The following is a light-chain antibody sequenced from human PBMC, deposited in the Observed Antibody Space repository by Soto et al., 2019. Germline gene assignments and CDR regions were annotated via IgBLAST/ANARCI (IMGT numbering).Light chain of an antibody. CDR3: QQYDNLHLT. Sequence: DIQMTQSPSSLSASVGDRVTITCQASQDISNYLNWYQQKPGKAPKLLIYDASNLETGVTSRFSGSGSGTDFTFTISSLQPEDIATYYCQQYDNLHLTFGGGTKVEIK. CDR1: QDISNY. V-gene: IGKV1-33*01. CDR2: DAS. J-gene: IGKJ4*01.